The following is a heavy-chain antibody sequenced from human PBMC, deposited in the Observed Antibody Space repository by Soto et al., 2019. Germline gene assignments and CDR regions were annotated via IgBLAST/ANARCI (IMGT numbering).Heavy chain of an antibody. CDR2: IKQDGSEK. CDR1: GFTFSSYW. Sequence: GGSLKLSCGASGFTFSSYWMSWVRQTPGKGLEWVANIKQDGSEKYYVDSVKGRFTISRDNAKNSLYLQMNSLRAEDTAVYYSARDLTTADGAFDIWGQGTMVTVSS. V-gene: IGHV3-7*03. J-gene: IGHJ3*02. D-gene: IGHD1-1*01. CDR3: ARDLTTADGAFDI.